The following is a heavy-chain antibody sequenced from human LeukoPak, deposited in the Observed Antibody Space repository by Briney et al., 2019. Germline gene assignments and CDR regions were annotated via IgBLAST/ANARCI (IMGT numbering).Heavy chain of an antibody. CDR1: GGSISSGGYY. V-gene: IGHV4-31*03. D-gene: IGHD3-9*01. Sequence: PSETLSLTCTVSGGSISSGGYYWSWIRQHPGKGLEWIGYIYYSGSTYYNPSLKSRVTISVDTSKNQFSLKLSSVTAADTVVYYCARGNYDILTGLWIDYWGQGTLVTVSS. CDR2: IYYSGST. J-gene: IGHJ4*02. CDR3: ARGNYDILTGLWIDY.